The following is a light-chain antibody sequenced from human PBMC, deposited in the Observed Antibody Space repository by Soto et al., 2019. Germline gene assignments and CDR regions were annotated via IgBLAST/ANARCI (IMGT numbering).Light chain of an antibody. Sequence: EIVMTQSPATLSVSPGERATLSCRASQSISRTLAWYQQRPGQAPRLLIYGASSRATGVPARFSGSGSGTEFTLTISSLQSEDFAVYYCQQYNDWPLTFGQGTKVDIK. CDR1: QSISRT. CDR3: QQYNDWPLT. V-gene: IGKV3-15*01. CDR2: GAS. J-gene: IGKJ4*01.